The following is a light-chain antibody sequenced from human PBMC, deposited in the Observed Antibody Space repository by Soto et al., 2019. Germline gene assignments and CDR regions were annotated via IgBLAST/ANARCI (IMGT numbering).Light chain of an antibody. CDR1: QSVLFSSSNKNF. CDR2: WAS. CDR3: QQYYTTPWT. V-gene: IGKV4-1*01. J-gene: IGKJ1*01. Sequence: DTVMTQSPDSLAVSLGERATINCKSSQSVLFSSSNKNFLSWYQQKPGQPPNLLIYWASTRESGVPDRFSGSGSGTNFTLTISSLQAEDVAVYYCQQYYTTPWTFGQGTKVDIK.